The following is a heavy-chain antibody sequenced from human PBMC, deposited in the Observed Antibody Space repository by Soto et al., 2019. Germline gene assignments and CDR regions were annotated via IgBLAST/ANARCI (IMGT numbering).Heavy chain of an antibody. CDR1: GFTFTRYS. CDR2: ISSTTNYI. J-gene: IGHJ4*02. Sequence: GGSLRLSCAASGFTFTRYSMNWVRKAPGKGLEWVSSISSTTNYIYYGDSMKGRFTISRDNAKNSLYLEMNSLRAEDTAVYYCARESEDLTSNFDYWGQGTLVTVS. V-gene: IGHV3-21*06. CDR3: ARESEDLTSNFDY.